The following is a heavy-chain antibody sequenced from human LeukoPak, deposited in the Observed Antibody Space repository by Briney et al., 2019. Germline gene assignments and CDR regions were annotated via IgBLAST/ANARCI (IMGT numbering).Heavy chain of an antibody. CDR2: IYHSGST. V-gene: IGHV4-4*02. Sequence: SGTLSLTCAVSGGSLSSSNWWSWVRQPPGKGLEWIGEIYHSGSTNYNPSLKSRVTISVDKSKNQFSLKLSSVTAADTAVYYCARDFVIEGTMVRGVLYYFDYWGQGTLVTVSS. D-gene: IGHD3-10*01. J-gene: IGHJ4*02. CDR3: ARDFVIEGTMVRGVLYYFDY. CDR1: GGSLSSSNW.